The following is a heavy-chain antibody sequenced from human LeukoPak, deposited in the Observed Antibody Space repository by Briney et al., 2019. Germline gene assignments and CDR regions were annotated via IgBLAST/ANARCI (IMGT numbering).Heavy chain of an antibody. CDR3: DV. J-gene: IGHJ6*03. V-gene: IGHV4-39*07. CDR1: GDSIDSSSSY. Sequence: SETLSLTCSVSGDSIDSSSSYWAWIRQPPGRGLDWIGTMSYSGSTYYNSSLKSRVTISVAPSKNQFSLRLTSVTAADTAAYYMDVWGTGTTVTVSS. CDR2: MSYSGST.